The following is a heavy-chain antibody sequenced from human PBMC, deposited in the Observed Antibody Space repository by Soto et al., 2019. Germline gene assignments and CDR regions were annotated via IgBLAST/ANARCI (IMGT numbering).Heavy chain of an antibody. CDR3: ARRLFGSGWTLDS. CDR2: VHHTGST. J-gene: IGHJ4*02. D-gene: IGHD6-19*01. V-gene: IGHV4-59*13. CDR1: GASITTYY. Sequence: TLSLTCDVSGASITTYYWSWIRQAPGKGLEWIGNVHHTGSTDYNSSLRSRVTISVDTSKNQFSLNMNSVTAADTAVYYCARRLFGSGWTLDSWGQGALVTVSS.